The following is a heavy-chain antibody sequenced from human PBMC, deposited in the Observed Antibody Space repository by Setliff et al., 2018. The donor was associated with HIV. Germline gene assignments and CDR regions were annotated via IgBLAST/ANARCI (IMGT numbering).Heavy chain of an antibody. CDR2: IRAYNGNT. CDR1: GYTFTSYG. D-gene: IGHD2-15*01. J-gene: IGHJ3*02. V-gene: IGHV1-18*01. Sequence: GASVKVSCKASGYTFTSYGISWVRQAPGQGLEWMGWIRAYNGNTNYAQKLQGRVTMTTDTSTSTAYMELRSLRSDDTAVYYCASPVVTTPHDAFDIWGQGTMVTVSS. CDR3: ASPVVTTPHDAFDI.